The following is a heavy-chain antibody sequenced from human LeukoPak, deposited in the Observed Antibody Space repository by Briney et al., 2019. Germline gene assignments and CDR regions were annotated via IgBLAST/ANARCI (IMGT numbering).Heavy chain of an antibody. CDR1: GFTFSSYS. Sequence: PGGSLRLSCAASGFTFSSYSMNWVRQAPGKGLEWVSSISSSSSYIYYADSVKGRFTISRDNAKNSLYLQMNSLRAEDTAVYYCARAGYSGYAMEGAFDYWGQGTLVTVSS. CDR3: ARAGYSGYAMEGAFDY. CDR2: ISSSSSYI. J-gene: IGHJ4*02. D-gene: IGHD5-12*01. V-gene: IGHV3-21*01.